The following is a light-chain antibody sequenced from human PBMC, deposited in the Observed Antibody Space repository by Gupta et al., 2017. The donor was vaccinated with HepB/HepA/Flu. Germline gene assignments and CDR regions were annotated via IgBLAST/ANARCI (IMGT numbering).Light chain of an antibody. Sequence: QSVLTQPPSVSGTPGQRVIISCSGSSSSIGSNTVNWYKQLPGTAPKLLIYSDNRRPSGVPGRFSGSKSGNSASMTISGHQAEDEADFYCDSEDNSSNWLFGGGTKLTVL. CDR3: DSEDNSSNWL. J-gene: IGLJ2*01. CDR2: SDN. V-gene: IGLV1-44*01. CDR1: SSSIGSNT.